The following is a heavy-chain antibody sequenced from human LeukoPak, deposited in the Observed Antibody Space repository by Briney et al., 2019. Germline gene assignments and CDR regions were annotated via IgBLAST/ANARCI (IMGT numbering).Heavy chain of an antibody. J-gene: IGHJ5*02. CDR1: GYTFTRYG. V-gene: IGHV1-18*01. CDR3: ARRVYYYDSSGRRGTNWFDP. CDR2: ISTYNGYT. D-gene: IGHD3-22*01. Sequence: ASVKVSCKASGYTFTRYGINWVRQAPGQGLEWMGWISTYNGYTNYAQNLQGRVIMTTDTSTSTAYMEMRSLRSDDTAVYYCARRVYYYDSSGRRGTNWFDPWGQGTLVTVSS.